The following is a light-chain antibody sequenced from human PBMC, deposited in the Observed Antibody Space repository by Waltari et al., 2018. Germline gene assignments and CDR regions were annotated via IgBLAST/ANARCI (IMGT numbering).Light chain of an antibody. CDR3: QQYYSGLT. Sequence: DIVMTQSPDSLSLSLGDRATINCKSSQTILYNSNNKNYLSWYQQKPGQPPKLLIYWASTRDSWVPDRFSGSGSGTDFTLAISSLQAEDVAVYYCQQYYSGLTFGGGTRVEIK. V-gene: IGKV4-1*01. CDR1: QTILYNSNNKNY. CDR2: WAS. J-gene: IGKJ4*01.